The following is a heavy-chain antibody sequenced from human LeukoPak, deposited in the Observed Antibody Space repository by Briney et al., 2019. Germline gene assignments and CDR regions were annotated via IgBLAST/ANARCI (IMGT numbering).Heavy chain of an antibody. CDR3: ARVRSMTIDY. J-gene: IGHJ4*02. D-gene: IGHD3-22*01. CDR2: IYYSGST. CDR1: GGSISSGGYY. V-gene: IGHV4-31*03. Sequence: PSQTLSLTCTVSGGSISSGGYYWSWIRQHPGKGLEWIGYIYYSGSTYYNPSLKSRVTISVDRSKNQFSLKLSSVTAAVTAVYYCARVRSMTIDYWGQGTLVTVSS.